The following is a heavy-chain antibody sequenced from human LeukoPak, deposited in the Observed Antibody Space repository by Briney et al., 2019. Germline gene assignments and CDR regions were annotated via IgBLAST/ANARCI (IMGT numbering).Heavy chain of an antibody. CDR3: ARVLYSSGWYFDY. CDR2: IIPIVGTA. J-gene: IGHJ4*02. V-gene: IGHV1-69*05. D-gene: IGHD6-19*01. Sequence: GASVKVSCKASVGTLRSYAISWVRQGPAQGLEWMGGIIPIVGTANYAQKFQGRVTITTDESTSTAYMELSSLRSEDTAVYYCARVLYSSGWYFDYWGQGTLVTVSS. CDR1: VGTLRSYA.